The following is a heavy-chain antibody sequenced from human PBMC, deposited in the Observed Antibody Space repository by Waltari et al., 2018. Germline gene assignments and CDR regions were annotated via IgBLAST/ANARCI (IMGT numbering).Heavy chain of an antibody. CDR2: INTNSGGT. Sequence: QVQLVQSGAEVKKPGASVKVSCKASGYTFTGYYMHWVRQAPGQGLEWMGRINTNSGGTNYAQKFQGRVTMTRYTSISTAYMELRRLRSDDTAVYYCARGPNPWVRGVSPHDYWGQGTLVTVSS. D-gene: IGHD3-10*01. CDR1: GYTFTGYY. V-gene: IGHV1-2*06. J-gene: IGHJ4*02. CDR3: ARGPNPWVRGVSPHDY.